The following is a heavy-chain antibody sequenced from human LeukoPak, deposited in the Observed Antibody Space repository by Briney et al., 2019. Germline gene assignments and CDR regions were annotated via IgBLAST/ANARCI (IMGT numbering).Heavy chain of an antibody. D-gene: IGHD1-26*01. CDR2: IIPIFGTA. Sequence: ASVKVSCKASGGTFSSYAISWVRRAPGQGLEWMGRIIPIFGTANYAQKFQGRVTITTDESTSTAYMELSSLRSEDTAVYYCASELGATNYYYYYMDVWGKGTTVTVSS. J-gene: IGHJ6*03. CDR3: ASELGATNYYYYYMDV. V-gene: IGHV1-69*05. CDR1: GGTFSSYA.